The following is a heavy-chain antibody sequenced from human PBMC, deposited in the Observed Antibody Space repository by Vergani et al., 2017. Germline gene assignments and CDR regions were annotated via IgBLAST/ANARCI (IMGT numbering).Heavy chain of an antibody. CDR3: ARDLDYYDSSGYPPYYFDY. D-gene: IGHD3-22*01. V-gene: IGHV4-39*07. J-gene: IGHJ4*02. Sequence: QLQLQESGPGLVKPSETLSLTCTVSGGSISSSSYYWGWIRQPPGKGLEWIGSIYYSGSTYYNPSLKSRVTISVDTSKNQFSLKLSSVTAADTAVYYCARDLDYYDSSGYPPYYFDYWGQGTLVTDSS. CDR2: IYYSGST. CDR1: GGSISSSSYY.